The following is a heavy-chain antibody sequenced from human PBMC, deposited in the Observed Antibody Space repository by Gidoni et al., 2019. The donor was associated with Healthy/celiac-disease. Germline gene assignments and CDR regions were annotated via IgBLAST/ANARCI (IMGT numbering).Heavy chain of an antibody. V-gene: IGHV4-34*01. CDR2: INQSGST. CDR1: GGSFSGYY. J-gene: IGHJ5*02. D-gene: IGHD2-15*01. CDR3: ARLGCSGGSCYWFDP. Sequence: QVQLQQWGAGLLKPSETLSLTCAVYGGSFSGYYWSWIRQPPGKGLEWIGEINQSGSTNYNPSLKSRVTRSVDTSKNQFSLKLSSVTAADTAVYYCARLGCSGGSCYWFDPWGQGTLVTVSS.